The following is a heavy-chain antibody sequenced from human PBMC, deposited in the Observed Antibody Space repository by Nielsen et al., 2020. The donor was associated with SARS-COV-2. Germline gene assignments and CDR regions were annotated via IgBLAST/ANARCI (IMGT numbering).Heavy chain of an antibody. V-gene: IGHV4-61*02. Sequence: SETLSLTCTVSGGSISSGSYYWSWIRQPAGKGLEWIGRIYTSGSTNYNPSLKSRVTISVDTSKNQFSLKLSSVTAADTAVYYCARGEVVGNYYYGMDVWGQGITVTVSS. D-gene: IGHD1-14*01. CDR1: GGSISSGSYY. J-gene: IGHJ6*02. CDR3: ARGEVVGNYYYGMDV. CDR2: IYTSGST.